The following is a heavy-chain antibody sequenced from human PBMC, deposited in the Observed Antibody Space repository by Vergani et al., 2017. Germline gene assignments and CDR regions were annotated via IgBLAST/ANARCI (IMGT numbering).Heavy chain of an antibody. Sequence: QVQLVESGGGVVQPGRSLRLSCAASGFTFSSYGMHWVRQAPGKGLEWVAVISYDGSNKYYADSVKGRFTISGDNSKNPLYLQMNSRRAEDTAVYYCAKKLGLGAGDYGMDVWGQGTTVTVAS. CDR3: AKKLGLGAGDYGMDV. CDR1: GFTFSSYG. CDR2: ISYDGSNK. V-gene: IGHV3-30*18. J-gene: IGHJ6*02. D-gene: IGHD6-19*01.